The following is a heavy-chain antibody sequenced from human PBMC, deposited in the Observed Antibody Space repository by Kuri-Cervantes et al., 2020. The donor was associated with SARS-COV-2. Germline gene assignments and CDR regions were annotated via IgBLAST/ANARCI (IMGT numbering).Heavy chain of an antibody. CDR3: ARGPQLLSPEAFDI. CDR1: GYSISSGYY. Sequence: GSLRLSCTVSGYSISSGYYWGWIRQPPGKGLEWIGSIYHSGSTYYNPSLKSRVTISVDTSKNQFSLKLSSVTAADTAVYYCARGPQLLSPEAFDIWGQGTMVTVSS. J-gene: IGHJ3*02. D-gene: IGHD2-2*01. V-gene: IGHV4-38-2*02. CDR2: IYHSGST.